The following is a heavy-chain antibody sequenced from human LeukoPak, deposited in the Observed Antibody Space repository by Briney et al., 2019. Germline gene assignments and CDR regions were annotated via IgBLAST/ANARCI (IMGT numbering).Heavy chain of an antibody. CDR1: GFTFSSYS. Sequence: PGGSLRLSCAASGFTFSSYSMNWVRQAPGKGLEWVSAISGSGGSTYYADSVKGRFTISRDNSKNTLYLQMSSLRAEDTAVYYCAKDGSTMIVVVIRLDYWGQGTLVTVSS. J-gene: IGHJ4*02. D-gene: IGHD3-22*01. CDR3: AKDGSTMIVVVIRLDY. V-gene: IGHV3-23*01. CDR2: ISGSGGST.